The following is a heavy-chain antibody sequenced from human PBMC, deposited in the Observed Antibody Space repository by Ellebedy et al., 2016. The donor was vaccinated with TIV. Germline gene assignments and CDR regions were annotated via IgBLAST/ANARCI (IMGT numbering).Heavy chain of an antibody. CDR2: VGGGDDRT. CDR3: TKGHTASFFYLFDS. Sequence: PRGSLRLSCEASGFTAFNFAMSWVRQAPGKGLEWVSAVGGGDDRTFYADAVKGRFTISRDNSKNTVTLQMQSLRDEDTALYYFTKGHTASFFYLFDSWGQGTLVTVSS. D-gene: IGHD2-2*01. CDR1: GFTAFNFA. J-gene: IGHJ5*01. V-gene: IGHV3-23*01.